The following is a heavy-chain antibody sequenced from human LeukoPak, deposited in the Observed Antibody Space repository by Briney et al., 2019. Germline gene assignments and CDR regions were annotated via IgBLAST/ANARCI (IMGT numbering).Heavy chain of an antibody. CDR3: ARDRSGYDYVSYYYGMDV. D-gene: IGHD5-12*01. CDR1: GFTFSKYW. CDR2: IRKEDGSEK. J-gene: IGHJ6*02. V-gene: IGHV3-7*01. Sequence: GGSLRLSCAASGFTFSKYWMSWVRQAPGKGLEWVANIRKEDGSEKNYVDSVKGRFTISRDNAKNSLYLQLNSLRVEDTAVYYCARDRSGYDYVSYYYGMDVWGQGTTVTVSS.